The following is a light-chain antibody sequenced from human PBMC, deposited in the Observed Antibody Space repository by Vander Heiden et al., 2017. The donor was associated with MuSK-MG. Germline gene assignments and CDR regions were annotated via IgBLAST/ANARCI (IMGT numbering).Light chain of an antibody. J-gene: IGLJ3*02. CDR2: DVS. CDR3: SSYTISNTLVV. V-gene: IGLV2-14*01. CDR1: SDDVGGYEY. Sequence: QSALTQPASVSGSPGQSITISCTGTSDDVGGYEYVPWYRQHPGKAPKVIIYDVSNRPSGVSNRFSGSKSGNTASLTISGLQAEDEADYYCSSYTISNTLVVFGGGTKLTVL.